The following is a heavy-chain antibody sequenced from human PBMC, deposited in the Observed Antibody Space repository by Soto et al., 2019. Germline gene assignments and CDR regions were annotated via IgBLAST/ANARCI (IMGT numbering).Heavy chain of an antibody. D-gene: IGHD3-10*01. CDR3: ARGYYYGSGSGYYFDY. V-gene: IGHV4-31*03. Sequence: QVQLQESGPGLVKPSQTLSLTCTVSGGSISSGGYYWSWIRQHPGKGLEWIGYIYYSGSTYYNPSLKGRVTISVDTSKNQFSLKLSSVTAADTAVYYCARGYYYGSGSGYYFDYWGQGTLVTVSS. J-gene: IGHJ4*02. CDR1: GGSISSGGYY. CDR2: IYYSGST.